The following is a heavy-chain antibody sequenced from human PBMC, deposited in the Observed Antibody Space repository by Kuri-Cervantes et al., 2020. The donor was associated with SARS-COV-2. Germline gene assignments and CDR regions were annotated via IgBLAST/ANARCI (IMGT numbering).Heavy chain of an antibody. CDR3: ARVSYDILTGYYLSPTFDY. J-gene: IGHJ4*02. V-gene: IGHV4-4*07. D-gene: IGHD3-9*01. Sequence: SETLSLTCTVSGGSISSYYWSWIRQPAGKGLEWIGRIYTSGSTNYNPSLKSRVTISVDTSKNQFSLKLSSVTAADTPVYYCARVSYDILTGYYLSPTFDYWGQGTLVTVSS. CDR1: GGSISSYY. CDR2: IYTSGST.